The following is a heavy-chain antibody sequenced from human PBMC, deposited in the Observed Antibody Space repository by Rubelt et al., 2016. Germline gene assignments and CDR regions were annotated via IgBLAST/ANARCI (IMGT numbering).Heavy chain of an antibody. J-gene: IGHJ4*02. Sequence: QVQLQQWRAGLLKPSETLSLTCAVYGGSFSGYYWSWIRQPPGKGLEWIGEINNSGSTKHNPSLKSRVTRSGDPPQTRFSLGLSSVTSADTAVYYCARGHGYWSGGSCYYFDYWGQGTLVTVSS. CDR2: INNSGST. CDR1: GGSFSGYY. CDR3: ARGHGYWSGGSCYYFDY. D-gene: IGHD2-15*01. V-gene: IGHV4-34*01.